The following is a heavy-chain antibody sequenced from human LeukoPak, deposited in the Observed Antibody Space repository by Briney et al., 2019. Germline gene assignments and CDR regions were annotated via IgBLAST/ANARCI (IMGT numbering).Heavy chain of an antibody. Sequence: SVKVSCKASGGTFSSYAISWVRQAPGQGLEWMGRIIPIFGIANYAQKFQGRVTITADKSTSTAYMELSSLRSEDTAVYYCARYCCDSSGFSQTFFDCWGQGTLVTVSS. V-gene: IGHV1-69*04. CDR3: ARYCCDSSGFSQTFFDC. CDR1: GGTFSSYA. D-gene: IGHD3-22*01. CDR2: IIPIFGIA. J-gene: IGHJ4*02.